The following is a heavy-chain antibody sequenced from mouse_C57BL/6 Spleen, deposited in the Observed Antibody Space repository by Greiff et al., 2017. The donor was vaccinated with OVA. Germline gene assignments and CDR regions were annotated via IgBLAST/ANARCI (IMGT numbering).Heavy chain of an antibody. V-gene: IGHV1-82*01. D-gene: IGHD2-4*01. CDR2: IYPGDGVT. CDR3: AREEGLRPWFAD. Sequence: QVQLKQSGPELVKPGASVKISCKASCYAFSSSWMNWVKQRPGKGLEWIGRIYPGDGVTTYNGKFKGKATLTADKSSSTAYMQRSSLTSEDSAVDFCAREEGLRPWFADWGQGTLVTVSA. CDR1: CYAFSSSW. J-gene: IGHJ3*01.